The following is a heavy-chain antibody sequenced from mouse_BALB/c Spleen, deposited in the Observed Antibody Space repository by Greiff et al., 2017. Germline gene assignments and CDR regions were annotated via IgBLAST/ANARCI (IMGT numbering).Heavy chain of an antibody. Sequence: QVQLQQPGAELVKPRAPVKLSCKASGYTFTSYWMNWVKQRPGRGLEWIGRIDPSDSETHYNQKFKDKATLTVDKSSSTAYIQLSSLTSEDSAVYYCARGAAHAMDYWGQGTSVTVSS. CDR3: ARGAAHAMDY. J-gene: IGHJ4*01. V-gene: IGHV1-69*02. CDR1: GYTFTSYW. CDR2: IDPSDSET.